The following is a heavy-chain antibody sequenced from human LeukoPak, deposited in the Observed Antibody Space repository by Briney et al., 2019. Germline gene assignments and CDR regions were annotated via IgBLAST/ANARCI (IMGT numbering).Heavy chain of an antibody. CDR3: ARNYYDSSGHDY. J-gene: IGHJ4*02. V-gene: IGHV4-39*01. Sequence: SETLSLTCTVSAGSISSSSYYWGWIRQPPGKGLEWIGRIYYSGSTYYNPSLKTRVTIPVDTSKNQFSLKLSSVTAADTAVYYCARNYYDSSGHDYWGQGTLVTVSS. CDR1: AGSISSSSYY. CDR2: IYYSGST. D-gene: IGHD3-22*01.